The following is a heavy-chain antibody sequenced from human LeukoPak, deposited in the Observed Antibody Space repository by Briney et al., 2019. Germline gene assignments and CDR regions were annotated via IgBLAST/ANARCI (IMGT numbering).Heavy chain of an antibody. D-gene: IGHD6-19*01. CDR2: INPSGGST. CDR3: ATVAGISPFDY. Sequence: APVKVSCKASVYTFTSYYMHWVRQAPGQGLEWMGIINPSGGSTSYAQKVQGRVTMSKDTSTSTVYMELSSLRSEDTAVYYCATVAGISPFDYWGQGTLVTVSS. J-gene: IGHJ4*02. CDR1: VYTFTSYY. V-gene: IGHV1-46*01.